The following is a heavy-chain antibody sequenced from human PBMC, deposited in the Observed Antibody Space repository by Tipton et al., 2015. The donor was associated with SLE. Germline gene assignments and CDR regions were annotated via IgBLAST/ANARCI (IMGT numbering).Heavy chain of an antibody. D-gene: IGHD5-24*01. CDR2: IYYSGST. CDR3: ASLKRGAFDI. CDR1: SGSISSYY. Sequence: TLSLTCTVFSGSISSYYWSWIRQPPGKGLEWIGSIYYSGSTNYNPSLKSRVTISVDTSKNQFSLKLSSVTAADTAVYYCASLKRGAFDIWDQGTKVIVSS. J-gene: IGHJ3*02. V-gene: IGHV4-59*08.